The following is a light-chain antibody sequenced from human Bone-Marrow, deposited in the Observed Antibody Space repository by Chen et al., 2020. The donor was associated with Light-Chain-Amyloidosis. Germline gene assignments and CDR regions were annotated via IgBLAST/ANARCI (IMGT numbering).Light chain of an antibody. Sequence: EIVLTQSPATLSVSPGDRATLSCRANQNLGSILAWYQQKPGQSPRLLFYGASVRVPGTPARFSGSGYGTEFTLTISSLQSEDFAVYYCKQNTHWPFSFAPGTKVEI. CDR2: GAS. CDR1: QNLGSI. J-gene: IGKJ3*01. CDR3: KQNTHWPFS. V-gene: IGKV3-15*01.